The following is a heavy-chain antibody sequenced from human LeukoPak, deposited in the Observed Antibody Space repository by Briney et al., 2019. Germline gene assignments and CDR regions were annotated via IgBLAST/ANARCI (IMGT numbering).Heavy chain of an antibody. CDR2: ISGSGGST. D-gene: IGHD2-15*01. V-gene: IGHV3-23*01. CDR1: GGSFSGYY. J-gene: IGHJ6*02. CDR3: AKDLGLVVAPPAPYYYYGMDV. Sequence: ETLSLTCAVYGGSFSGYYWSWVRQAPGKGLEWVSAISGSGGSTYYADSVKGRFTISRDNSKNTLYLQMNSLRAEDTAVYYCAKDLGLVVAPPAPYYYYGMDVWGQGTTVTVSS.